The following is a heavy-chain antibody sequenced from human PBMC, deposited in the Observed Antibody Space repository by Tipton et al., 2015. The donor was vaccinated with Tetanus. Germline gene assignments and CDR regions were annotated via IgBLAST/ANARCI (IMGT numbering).Heavy chain of an antibody. CDR1: GFTFDDSA. CDR2: ITSNSVNR. Sequence: SLRLSCAASGFTFDDSAMHWVRQAPGKGLEWVSGITSNSVNRGYADSVKGRFTISRDNAKKSLYLQMDSLRAEDTALYYCTTGAWFDYWGQGTLVTVSS. V-gene: IGHV3-9*01. J-gene: IGHJ4*02. CDR3: TTGAWFDY.